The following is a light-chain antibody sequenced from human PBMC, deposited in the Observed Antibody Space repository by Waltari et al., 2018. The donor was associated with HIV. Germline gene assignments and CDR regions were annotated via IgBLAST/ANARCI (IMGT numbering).Light chain of an antibody. V-gene: IGLV2-14*01. Sequence: QSALTQPASVSGSPGPSITIPCTGTRSDVGDYNSVSWYQQHPGKAPKLIIYDVSNRPSGVSNRFSGSKSGNTASLTISGLQTEDEADYYCSSYTSSSTRVFGTGTKVTVL. CDR3: SSYTSSSTRV. CDR2: DVS. J-gene: IGLJ1*01. CDR1: RSDVGDYNS.